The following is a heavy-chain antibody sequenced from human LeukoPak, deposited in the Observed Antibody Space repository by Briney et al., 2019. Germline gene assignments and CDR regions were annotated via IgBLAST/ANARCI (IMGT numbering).Heavy chain of an antibody. Sequence: SETPSLTCAVYGGSFSGYYWSWIRQPPGKGLEWIGEINHSGSTNYNPSLKSRVTISVDTSKNQFSLKLSSVTAADTAVYYCARPDYYYDSSGYRIWGQGTMVTVSS. D-gene: IGHD3-22*01. V-gene: IGHV4-34*01. CDR2: INHSGST. J-gene: IGHJ3*02. CDR1: GGSFSGYY. CDR3: ARPDYYYDSSGYRI.